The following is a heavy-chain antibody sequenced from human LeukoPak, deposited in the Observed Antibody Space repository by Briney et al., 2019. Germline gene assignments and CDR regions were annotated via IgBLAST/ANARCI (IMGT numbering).Heavy chain of an antibody. CDR3: ARGSVEDGYIIDY. CDR2: IKQDGSEK. CDR1: GFTFSSYA. Sequence: PGGSLRLSCAASGFTFSSYAMHWVRQAPGKGLEWVANIKQDGSEKYYVDSVKGRFTISRDNAKNSLYLQMNSPRAEDTAVYYCARGSVEDGYIIDYWGQGTLVTVSS. J-gene: IGHJ4*02. D-gene: IGHD5-24*01. V-gene: IGHV3-7*01.